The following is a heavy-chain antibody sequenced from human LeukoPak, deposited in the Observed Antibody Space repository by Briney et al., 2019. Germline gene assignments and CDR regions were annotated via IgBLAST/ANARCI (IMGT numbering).Heavy chain of an antibody. V-gene: IGHV3-53*01. D-gene: IGHD6-13*01. CDR3: ARLIAATGRLYFDY. Sequence: PGGSLRLSCAVSGFTVSSSYMSWVRQAPGKGLEYVSVIYSGGNTYYAGSVKGRFTISRDNSKNTVYLQMNSLRAEDTAVYYCARLIAATGRLYFDYWGQGTLVTVSS. J-gene: IGHJ4*02. CDR1: GFTVSSSY. CDR2: IYSGGNT.